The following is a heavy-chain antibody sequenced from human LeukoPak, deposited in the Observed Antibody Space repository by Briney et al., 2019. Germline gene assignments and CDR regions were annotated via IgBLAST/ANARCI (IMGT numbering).Heavy chain of an antibody. CDR1: GGXFXSXX. CDR2: XXXXXGTA. Sequence: ASVKVSCKASGGXFXSXXXXXVGQAAGQXXXXXXXXXXXXGTANYAQKFQGRVTITADESTSTAYMELSSLRSEDTAVYYCAREAITMVRGVIITSRWFDPWGQGTLVTVSS. V-gene: IGHV1-69*13. D-gene: IGHD3-10*01. CDR3: AREAITMVRGVIITSRWFDP. J-gene: IGHJ5*02.